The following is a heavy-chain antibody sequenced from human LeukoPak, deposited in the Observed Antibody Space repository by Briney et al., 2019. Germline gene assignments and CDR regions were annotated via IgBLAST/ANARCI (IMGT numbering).Heavy chain of an antibody. V-gene: IGHV3-7*01. CDR3: ARMGYYYDSSGWEAY. Sequence: PGGSLRLSCATSGFTFSSYWMSWVRQAPGKGLEWVANIKQDGSEKYYVDSVKGRFTISRDNAKNSLYLQMNSLRAEDTAVCYCARMGYYYDSSGWEAYWGQGTLVTVSS. CDR2: IKQDGSEK. CDR1: GFTFSSYW. J-gene: IGHJ4*02. D-gene: IGHD3-22*01.